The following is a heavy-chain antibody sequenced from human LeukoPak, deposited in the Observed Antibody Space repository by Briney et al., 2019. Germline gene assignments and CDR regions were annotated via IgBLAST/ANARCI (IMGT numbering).Heavy chain of an antibody. CDR1: GFTFSNYE. J-gene: IGHJ4*02. CDR2: ISSSSSYI. V-gene: IGHV3-21*05. Sequence: GGSLRLSCATSGFTFSNYEMNWVRQAPGKGLEWVSYISSSSSYIYYADSVKGRFTISRDNAKNSLYLQMNSLRAEDTAVYYCARLSDYGSGSYYYQTLKNYWGQGTLVTVSS. CDR3: ARLSDYGSGSYYYQTLKNY. D-gene: IGHD3-10*01.